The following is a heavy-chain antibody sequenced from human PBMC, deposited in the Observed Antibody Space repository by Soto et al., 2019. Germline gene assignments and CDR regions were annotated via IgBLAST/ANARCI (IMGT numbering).Heavy chain of an antibody. V-gene: IGHV4-59*01. CDR2: IYHSGST. J-gene: IGHJ4*02. CDR1: GASISSYY. CDR3: ARYYNVFWYFDS. D-gene: IGHD3-10*01. Sequence: SETLSLTCTVSGASISSYYWSWIRQPPGKGLEWIGYIYHSGSTNYNPSLKSRVTISVDTSKNQFSLKLSSVTAADTAVYYCARYYNVFWYFDSWDQGTLVTVSS.